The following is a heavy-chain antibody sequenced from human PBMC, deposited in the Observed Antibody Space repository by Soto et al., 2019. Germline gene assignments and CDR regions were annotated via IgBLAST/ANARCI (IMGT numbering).Heavy chain of an antibody. Sequence: GGSLRLSCETSGFKFDDYMMHWVRQAPGKGLEWISLISWDGGRIDYADSIKGRFTVSRDNSKTSLYLHMHSLTSDDTAFYFCAKEGNGGSSLDSWGQGTLVTVSS. CDR1: GFKFDDYM. CDR2: ISWDGGRI. V-gene: IGHV3-43*01. D-gene: IGHD2-15*01. CDR3: AKEGNGGSSLDS. J-gene: IGHJ5*01.